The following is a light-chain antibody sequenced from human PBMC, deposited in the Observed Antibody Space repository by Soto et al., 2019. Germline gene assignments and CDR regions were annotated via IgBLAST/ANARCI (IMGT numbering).Light chain of an antibody. CDR2: DAS. CDR3: QQRSNWPKT. J-gene: IGKJ1*01. Sequence: EIVLTQSPATLSLSPGERATLSCRASQSVSSYLAWYQQKPGQAPRLLIYDASNRATGIPARFSGSGSGIDFTLTIISLEPEDLAVYYCQQRSNWPKTFGQGTKVEIK. V-gene: IGKV3-11*01. CDR1: QSVSSY.